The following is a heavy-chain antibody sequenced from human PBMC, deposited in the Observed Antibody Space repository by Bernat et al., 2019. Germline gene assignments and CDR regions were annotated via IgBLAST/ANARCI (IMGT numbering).Heavy chain of an antibody. CDR1: GFTFSGSA. Sequence: EVQLVESGGGLVQPGGSLKVSCAASGFTFSGSAMHWVRQASGKGLEWVGLIRSKGNSYATAYAESVKGRFTISRDDSKNTAYLQMNSLKTEDTAVYYCTRGIHDYGDPFDYWGQGTLVTVSS. J-gene: IGHJ4*02. V-gene: IGHV3-73*02. CDR2: IRSKGNSYAT. CDR3: TRGIHDYGDPFDY. D-gene: IGHD4-17*01.